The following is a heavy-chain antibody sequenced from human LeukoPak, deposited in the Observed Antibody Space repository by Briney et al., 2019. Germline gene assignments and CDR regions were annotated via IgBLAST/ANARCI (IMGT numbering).Heavy chain of an antibody. V-gene: IGHV1-2*02. D-gene: IGHD1-26*01. CDR2: INPKSGGT. J-gene: IGHJ4*02. CDR3: VPSANYYHFDY. Sequence: ASVTVSCKASGYTFTNYYMHWVRQGPGLGFEWMGWINPKSGGTSYPQKFQGRLTMTRDTSISTAYMELSRLGSDDTAVYYCVPSANYYHFDYWGQGTLVTVSS. CDR1: GYTFTNYY.